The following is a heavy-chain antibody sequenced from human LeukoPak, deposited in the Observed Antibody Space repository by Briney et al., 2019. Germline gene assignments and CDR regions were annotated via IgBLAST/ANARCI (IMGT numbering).Heavy chain of an antibody. CDR1: GFTFSSYA. CDR3: ARRYDGFDY. CDR2: ISYDGSNK. V-gene: IGHV3-30-3*01. J-gene: IGHJ4*02. Sequence: PGRSLRLSCAASGFTFSSYAVHWVRQAPGRGLEWVAVISYDGSNKYYADSVKGRLSISRDNSKNTLYLQMNSLRAEDTAVYYCARRYDGFDYWGQGTLVTVSS. D-gene: IGHD3-3*01.